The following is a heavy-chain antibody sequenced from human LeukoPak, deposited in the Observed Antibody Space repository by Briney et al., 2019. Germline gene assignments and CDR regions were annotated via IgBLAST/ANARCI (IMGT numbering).Heavy chain of an antibody. Sequence: PGGSLRLSCAASGFTFSSYAMSWVRQAPGKGLEWVSAISGSGGSTYYADSVKGRFTISRDNSKNTLYLQTNSLRAEDTAVYYCARLFRGGRADYYMDVWGKGTTVTVSS. J-gene: IGHJ6*03. V-gene: IGHV3-23*01. D-gene: IGHD2-21*01. CDR1: GFTFSSYA. CDR2: ISGSGGST. CDR3: ARLFRGGRADYYMDV.